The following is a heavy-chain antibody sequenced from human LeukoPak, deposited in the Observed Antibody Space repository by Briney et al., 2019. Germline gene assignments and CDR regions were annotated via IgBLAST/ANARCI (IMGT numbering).Heavy chain of an antibody. Sequence: GGSLRLSCAASGFTFSTYGMHWVRQAPGKGLEWVAFIRYDGRNKYYADSVKGRFTISRDNSKNTLCLQMNSLRAEDTAVYYCARQTGTPLPSIFDYWGQGTLVTVSS. V-gene: IGHV3-30*02. D-gene: IGHD1-1*01. CDR1: GFTFSTYG. J-gene: IGHJ4*02. CDR3: ARQTGTPLPSIFDY. CDR2: IRYDGRNK.